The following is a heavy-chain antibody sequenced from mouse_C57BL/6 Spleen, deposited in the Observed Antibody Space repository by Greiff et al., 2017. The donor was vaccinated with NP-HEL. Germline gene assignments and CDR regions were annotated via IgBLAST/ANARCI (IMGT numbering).Heavy chain of an antibody. V-gene: IGHV1-52*01. D-gene: IGHD1-1*01. CDR3: ARGPFITTVVAFDY. CDR2: IDPSDSET. CDR1: GYTFTSYW. Sequence: QVQLQQPGAELVRPGSSVKLSCKASGYTFTSYWMHWVKQRPIQGLEWIGNIDPSDSETHYNQKFKDKATLTVDKSSSTAYMQLSSLTSEDSAVYYCARGPFITTVVAFDYWGQGTTLTVSS. J-gene: IGHJ2*01.